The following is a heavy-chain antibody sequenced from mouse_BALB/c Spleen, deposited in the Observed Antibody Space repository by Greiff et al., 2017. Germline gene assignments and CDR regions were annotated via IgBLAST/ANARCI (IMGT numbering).Heavy chain of an antibody. CDR1: GFTFSSYT. CDR2: ISSGGSYT. D-gene: IGHD2-3*01. Sequence: EVQLVESGGGLVKPGGSLKLSCAASGFTFSSYTMSWVRQTPEKRLEWVATISSGGSYTYYPDSVKGRFTISRDNAKNTLYLQMSSLKSEDTAMYYCTRIYDGYYADYWGQGTTLTVSS. J-gene: IGHJ2*01. CDR3: TRIYDGYYADY. V-gene: IGHV5-6-4*01.